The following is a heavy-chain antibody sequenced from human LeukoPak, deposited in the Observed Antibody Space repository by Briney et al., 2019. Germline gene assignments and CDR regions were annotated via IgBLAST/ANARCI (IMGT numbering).Heavy chain of an antibody. CDR1: GGSFSGYC. CDR3: ARQGPTFPFDY. V-gene: IGHV4-34*01. J-gene: IGHJ4*02. D-gene: IGHD3-16*01. CDR2: INHSGST. Sequence: SETLSLTCAVYGGSFSGYCWSWIRQPPGKGLEWIGEINHSGSTNYNPSLKSRVTISVDTSKNQFSLKLSSVTAADTAVYYCARQGPTFPFDYWGQGTLVTVSS.